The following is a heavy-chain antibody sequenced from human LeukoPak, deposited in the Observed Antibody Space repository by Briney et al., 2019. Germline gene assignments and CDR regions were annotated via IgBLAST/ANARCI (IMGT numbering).Heavy chain of an antibody. D-gene: IGHD3-10*02. V-gene: IGHV3-30*02. Sequence: GGSLRLSCAASGFTFSSYNMNWVRQAPGKGLEWLAYIRFDGTSTYYADFVKGRFTISRDNSKNTLFLQMNSLRAEDTAVYYCARDQAGSGHYVDYWGQGTLVTVSS. CDR1: GFTFSSYN. CDR3: ARDQAGSGHYVDY. J-gene: IGHJ4*02. CDR2: IRFDGTST.